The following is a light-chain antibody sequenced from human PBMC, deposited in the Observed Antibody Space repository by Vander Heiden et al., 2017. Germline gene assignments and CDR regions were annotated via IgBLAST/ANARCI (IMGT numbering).Light chain of an antibody. CDR1: QSISSY. J-gene: IGKJ4*01. CDR2: AAS. CDR3: HQSDSTPLT. V-gene: IGKV1-39*01. Sequence: IMMTPSPSSLSASVGDRVTITCRASQSISSYLNWYQQKPGKAPKLLIYAASSLLSGVPSRFSGSGSGTDFTLTIIRLQPEDFATYYCHQSDSTPLTFGGGTKVEIK.